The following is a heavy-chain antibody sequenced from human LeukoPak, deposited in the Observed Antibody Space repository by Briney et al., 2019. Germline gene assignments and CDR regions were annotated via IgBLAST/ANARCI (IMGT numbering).Heavy chain of an antibody. J-gene: IGHJ6*03. CDR2: IIPIFGTA. CDR1: GGTFSSYA. Sequence: SVKVSCKASGGTFSSYAISWVRQAPGQGLEWMGGIIPIFGTANYAQKFQGRVTITTDESTGTAYMELSSLRSEDTAVYYCARGGKSGWELLGYYYMDVWGKGTTVTVSS. V-gene: IGHV1-69*05. D-gene: IGHD1-26*01. CDR3: ARGGKSGWELLGYYYMDV.